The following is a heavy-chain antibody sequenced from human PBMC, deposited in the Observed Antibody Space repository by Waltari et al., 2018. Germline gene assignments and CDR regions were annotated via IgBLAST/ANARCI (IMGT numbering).Heavy chain of an antibody. J-gene: IGHJ6*04. CDR2: ISGSGGST. D-gene: IGHD3-3*01. CDR1: GFTFSSFA. V-gene: IGHV3-23*01. Sequence: EVQLLESGGGLVQPGGSLRLSCAASGFTFSSFAMSWVRQAPGKGLEWVSAISGSGGSTYYADCVKGRFTISRDNSKNTLYLQMNSLRAEDTAVYYCAKDPYYDFWSGYPPDVWGKGTTVTISS. CDR3: AKDPYYDFWSGYPPDV.